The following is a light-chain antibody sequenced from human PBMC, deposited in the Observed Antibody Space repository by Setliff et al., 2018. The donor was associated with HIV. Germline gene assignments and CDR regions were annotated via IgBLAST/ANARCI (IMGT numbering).Light chain of an antibody. Sequence: QAVLTQPLSASGTPGQRVTISCSGSSSNVGRDNVYWYQQVSGTAPKLLIYNDYLRPSGVPDRFSGSKSGTSASLAISGLRSEDEGDYYCAVWDDRLSAYVFGAGTRSPS. J-gene: IGLJ1*01. CDR3: AVWDDRLSAYV. CDR1: SSNVGRDN. CDR2: NDY. V-gene: IGLV1-47*01.